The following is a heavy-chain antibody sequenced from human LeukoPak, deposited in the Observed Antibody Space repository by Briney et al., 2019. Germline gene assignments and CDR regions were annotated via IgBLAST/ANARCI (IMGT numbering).Heavy chain of an antibody. D-gene: IGHD3-3*01. CDR3: ARLRPNTIFGVVMSHMDV. CDR1: GGSFSGYY. V-gene: IGHV4-34*01. CDR2: IYYSGST. J-gene: IGHJ6*03. Sequence: SETLSLTCAVYGGSFSGYYWSWIRQPPGKGLEWIGSIYYSGSTYYNPSLKSRVTISVDTSKNQFSLKLSSVTAADTAVYYCARLRPNTIFGVVMSHMDVWGKGTTVTVSS.